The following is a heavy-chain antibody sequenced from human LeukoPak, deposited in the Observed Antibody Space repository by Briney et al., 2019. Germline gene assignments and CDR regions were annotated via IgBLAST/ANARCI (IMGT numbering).Heavy chain of an antibody. CDR1: GGSISSYY. CDR2: IYYSGST. Sequence: SETLSLTCTVSGGSISSYYWSWIRQPPGKGLEWIGYIYYSGSTNYNPSLKSRVTISVDTSKNQFSLKLSSVTAADTAVYYCARHQGVREYSYGPEFEYWGQGTLVTVSS. V-gene: IGHV4-59*08. J-gene: IGHJ4*02. D-gene: IGHD5-18*01. CDR3: ARHQGVREYSYGPEFEY.